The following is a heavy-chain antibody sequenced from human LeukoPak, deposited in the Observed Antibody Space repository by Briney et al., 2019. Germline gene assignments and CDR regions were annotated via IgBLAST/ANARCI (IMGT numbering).Heavy chain of an antibody. J-gene: IGHJ4*02. CDR2: IYYSGST. V-gene: IGHV4-59*12. Sequence: SETLSLTCTVSGGSISSYYWSWIRQPPGKGLEWIGYIYYSGSTNYNPSLKSRVTISVDKSKNQFSLKLSSVTAADTAVYYCARGRDYGSGSYSIDYWGQGTLVTVSS. CDR1: GGSISSYY. CDR3: ARGRDYGSGSYSIDY. D-gene: IGHD3-10*01.